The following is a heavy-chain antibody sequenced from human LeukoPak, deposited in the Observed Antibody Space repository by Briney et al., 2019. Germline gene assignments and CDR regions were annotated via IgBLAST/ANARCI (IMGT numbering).Heavy chain of an antibody. D-gene: IGHD3-16*02. J-gene: IGHJ4*02. CDR1: GYSLTSYW. CDR2: IYPGDSDT. Sequence: GESLKISCKGSGYSLTSYWIGWVRQMPGKGLEWMGIIYPGDSDTRYSPSFQGQVTISADKSISTAYLQWSSLKASDTAMYYCARTVYDYVWGSYRNGPFDYWGQGTLVTVSS. V-gene: IGHV5-51*01. CDR3: ARTVYDYVWGSYRNGPFDY.